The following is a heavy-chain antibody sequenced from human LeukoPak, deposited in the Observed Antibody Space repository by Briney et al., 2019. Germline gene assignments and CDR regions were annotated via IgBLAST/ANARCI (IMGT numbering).Heavy chain of an antibody. V-gene: IGHV4-34*01. J-gene: IGHJ4*02. CDR1: GESSFSSYY. CDR2: INHRGYT. Sequence: PSETLSLTCAVYGESSFSSYYWGWIRQTPGGALEWIGEINHRGYTNYNPSLKSRVTLSIDTSKNQFSLRLNSVTAADTAVYYCSRQVVGNDYWGQGTLVTVSS. D-gene: IGHD3-22*01. CDR3: SRQVVGNDY.